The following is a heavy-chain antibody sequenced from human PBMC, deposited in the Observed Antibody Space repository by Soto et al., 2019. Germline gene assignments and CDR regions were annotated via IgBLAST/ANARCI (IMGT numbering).Heavy chain of an antibody. J-gene: IGHJ6*02. D-gene: IGHD2-2*02. CDR1: GFTFSSYA. V-gene: IGHV3-30-3*01. CDR2: ISYGGSNK. CDR3: ARVRYCSSTSCYTHYYGMDV. Sequence: QVQLVESGGGVVQPGRSLRLSCAASGFTFSSYAMHWVRQAPGKGLEWVAVISYGGSNKYYADSVKGRFTISRDNSKNTLYLQMTSLRAEDTAVYYCARVRYCSSTSCYTHYYGMDVWGQGTTVSVSS.